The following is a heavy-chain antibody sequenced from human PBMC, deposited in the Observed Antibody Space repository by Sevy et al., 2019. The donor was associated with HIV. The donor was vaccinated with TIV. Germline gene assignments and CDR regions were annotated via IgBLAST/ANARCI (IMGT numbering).Heavy chain of an antibody. CDR1: GGSISSYY. D-gene: IGHD6-13*01. CDR3: ARERQLVLDY. CDR2: IYYRGST. Sequence: SETLSLTCTVSGGSISSYYWSWIRQPPGKGLGWIGYIYYRGSTNYNPSLKSRITISVDTSKNQFSLQLSSVTAADTAVYYCARERQLVLDYWGQGTLVTVSS. V-gene: IGHV4-59*01. J-gene: IGHJ4*02.